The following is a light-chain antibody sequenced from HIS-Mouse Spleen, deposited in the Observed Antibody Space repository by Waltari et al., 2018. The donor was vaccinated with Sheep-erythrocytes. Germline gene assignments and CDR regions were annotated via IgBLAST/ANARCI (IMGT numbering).Light chain of an antibody. Sequence: GQSITISCTGTSSDVGSYNLVSWYQQHPGKAPKLMIYEGSKRPSVVSNRVSGSKSGNTASLTISGLQAEDEADYYCCSYAGSSTPWVFGGGTKLTVL. V-gene: IGLV2-23*01. CDR1: SSDVGSYNL. CDR3: CSYAGSSTPWV. CDR2: EGS. J-gene: IGLJ3*02.